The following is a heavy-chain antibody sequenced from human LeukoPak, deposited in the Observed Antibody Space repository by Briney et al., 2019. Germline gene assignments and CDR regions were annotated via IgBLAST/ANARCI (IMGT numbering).Heavy chain of an antibody. CDR1: GFTFDDYP. CDR3: AKARGADSSGQGASDI. D-gene: IGHD3-22*01. J-gene: IGHJ3*02. CDR2: IRWNRGRI. Sequence: SLRLSCTASGFTFDDYPMHWVRQAPGEGVEWFSGIRWNRGRIVCADCVKARFTISRDNPKNSLYLHMNNLRAEDMALYYCAKARGADSSGQGASDIWGQGTMVTVSS. V-gene: IGHV3-9*03.